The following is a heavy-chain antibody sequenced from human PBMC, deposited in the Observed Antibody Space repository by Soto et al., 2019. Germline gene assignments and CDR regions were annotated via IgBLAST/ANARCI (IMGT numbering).Heavy chain of an antibody. Sequence: PGGSLRLSCAFSGVSFSSYAMTSVRQSPGKGLEWVSSISRSGNSTYSADSVRGRFTISRDNFKNTLYLQMNSLRAEDTAVYYCAKDAKILDWLPTSYYFDFWGQGTLVTVS. D-gene: IGHD3-9*01. V-gene: IGHV3-23*01. CDR3: AKDAKILDWLPTSYYFDF. CDR1: GVSFSSYA. J-gene: IGHJ4*02. CDR2: ISRSGNST.